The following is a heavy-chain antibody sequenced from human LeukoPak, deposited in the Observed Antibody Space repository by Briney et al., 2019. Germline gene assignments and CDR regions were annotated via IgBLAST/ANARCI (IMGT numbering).Heavy chain of an antibody. V-gene: IGHV3-7*01. CDR3: ARDRTYYYGSGSYYNNWFDP. CDR1: GFTFSSYS. CDR2: IKQDGSEK. D-gene: IGHD3-10*01. Sequence: HSGGSLRLSCAASGFTFSSYSMTWVRQAPGKGLEWVANIKQDGSEKYYVDSVKGRFTISRDNAKNSLYLQMNSLRAEDTAVYYCARDRTYYYGSGSYYNNWFDPWGQGTLVTVSS. J-gene: IGHJ5*02.